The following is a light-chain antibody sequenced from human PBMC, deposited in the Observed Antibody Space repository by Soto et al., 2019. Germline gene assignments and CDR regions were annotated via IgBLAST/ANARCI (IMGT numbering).Light chain of an antibody. CDR1: QSLLYNNTYNY. Sequence: EIVMTQSPLTLPVTPGEPASISCRSSQSLLYNNTYNYLDWYVQTQGQSPQLLTYFGSNRAPGGADKFSSSGTGTDVTLKINRVEAEDVGTYYCMQALQSLTFGQGTRLEIQ. CDR2: FGS. V-gene: IGKV2-28*01. CDR3: MQALQSLT. J-gene: IGKJ5*01.